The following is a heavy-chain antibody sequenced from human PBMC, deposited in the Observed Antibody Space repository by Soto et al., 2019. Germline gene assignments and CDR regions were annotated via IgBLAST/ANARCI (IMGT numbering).Heavy chain of an antibody. Sequence: QVQLQESGPGLVKPSETLSLSCTVSGGSFSSHYCNWVRESAGKGLERIGRIYPTGSTTYNPSLKSRLTMSVDTSKNQFSLRLTSMTAADTAVYYCATGRSEVVPGAMDTWGQGTLVTVSS. CDR2: IYPTGST. D-gene: IGHD2-2*01. V-gene: IGHV4-4*07. CDR1: GGSFSSHY. J-gene: IGHJ5*02. CDR3: ATGRSEVVPGAMDT.